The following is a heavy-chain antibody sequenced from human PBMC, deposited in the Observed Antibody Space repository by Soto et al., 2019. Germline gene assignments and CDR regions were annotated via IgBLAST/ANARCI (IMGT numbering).Heavy chain of an antibody. Sequence: AGGSLRLSCAASGFTFSSYGMHWVRQAPGKGLVWVSRINSDGSSTSYADSVKGRFTISRDNAKNTLYLQMNSLRAEDTAVYYCARDAYYDILTGYSPYYYYMDVWGKGTTVTVSS. V-gene: IGHV3-74*01. CDR2: INSDGSST. D-gene: IGHD3-9*01. CDR1: GFTFSSYG. CDR3: ARDAYYDILTGYSPYYYYMDV. J-gene: IGHJ6*03.